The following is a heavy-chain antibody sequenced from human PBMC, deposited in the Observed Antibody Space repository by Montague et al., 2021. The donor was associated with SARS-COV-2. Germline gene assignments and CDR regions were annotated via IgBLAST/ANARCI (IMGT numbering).Heavy chain of an antibody. CDR3: ARDDPYSSGWFDAFDI. D-gene: IGHD6-19*01. CDR2: ISYDGSNK. Sequence: SLRLSCAASGFTFSSYAMHWVRQAPGKGLEWVAVISYDGSNKYYADSVMGRFTISRDNSKNTLYLQMNSLRAEDTAVYYCARDDPYSSGWFDAFDIWGQGTMVTVSS. J-gene: IGHJ3*02. V-gene: IGHV3-30*04. CDR1: GFTFSSYA.